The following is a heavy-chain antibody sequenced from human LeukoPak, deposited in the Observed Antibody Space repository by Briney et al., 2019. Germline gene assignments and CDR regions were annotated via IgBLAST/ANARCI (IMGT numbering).Heavy chain of an antibody. Sequence: ASVKVSCKASGYTFTGYYMHWVRQAPGQGLEWMGWINPNSGGTNYAQKFQGRVTMARDTSISTAYMELSRLRSDDTAVYYCAREPPGATDAFDIWGQGTMVTVSS. CDR3: AREPPGATDAFDI. V-gene: IGHV1-2*02. CDR2: INPNSGGT. D-gene: IGHD5-12*01. J-gene: IGHJ3*02. CDR1: GYTFTGYY.